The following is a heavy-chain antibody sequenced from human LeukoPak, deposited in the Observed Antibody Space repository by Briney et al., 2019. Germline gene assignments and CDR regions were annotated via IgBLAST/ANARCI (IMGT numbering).Heavy chain of an antibody. J-gene: IGHJ4*02. CDR3: ARQGRWLQPPGLDY. CDR1: GGTFSSYA. Sequence: ASVKVSCEASGGTFSSYAISWVRQAPGQGLEWMGWIIPIFGTANYAQKFQGRVTITTDESTSTAYMELSSLRSEDTAVYYCARQGRWLQPPGLDYWGQGTLVTVS. D-gene: IGHD5-24*01. CDR2: IIPIFGTA. V-gene: IGHV1-69*05.